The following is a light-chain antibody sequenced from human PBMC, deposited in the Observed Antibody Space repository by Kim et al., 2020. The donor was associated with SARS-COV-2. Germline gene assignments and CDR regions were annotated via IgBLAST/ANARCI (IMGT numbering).Light chain of an antibody. V-gene: IGKV3-11*01. J-gene: IGKJ2*01. CDR3: QQRSNWPSYT. Sequence: EIVLTQSPVTLSLSPGERATLSCRASQSVSSYLAWYQQKPGQAPRLLIYDASNRATGIPARFSGSGSGTDFTLTISSLEPEDFAVYYCQQRSNWPSYTFGQGTKLEI. CDR2: DAS. CDR1: QSVSSY.